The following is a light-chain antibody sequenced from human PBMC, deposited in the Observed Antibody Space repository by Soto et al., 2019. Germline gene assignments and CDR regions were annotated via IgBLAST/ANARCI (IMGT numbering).Light chain of an antibody. V-gene: IGKV3-11*01. Sequence: EIVLTQSPATLSSIPGDRVTLFCRASQYINTRLAWYQHRPGQAPRLLIYQTSLRAAGIPARFSASGSGTDFTLTISYVQPEDFALYYCHQRQSWPRTFGQGTKVDIK. J-gene: IGKJ1*01. CDR1: QYINTR. CDR2: QTS. CDR3: HQRQSWPRT.